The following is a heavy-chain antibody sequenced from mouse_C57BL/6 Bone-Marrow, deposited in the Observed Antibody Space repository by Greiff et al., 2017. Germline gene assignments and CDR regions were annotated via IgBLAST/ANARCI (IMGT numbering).Heavy chain of an antibody. J-gene: IGHJ3*01. V-gene: IGHV3-6*01. Sequence: DVKLQESGPGLVKPSQSLSLTCSVTGYSITSGYYWNWIRQFPGNKLEWMGYISYDGSNNYNPSLKNRISITRDTSKNQFFLKLNSVTTEDTATYYCAREGLLRRFAYWGQGTLVTVSA. D-gene: IGHD2-3*01. CDR3: AREGLLRRFAY. CDR1: GYSITSGYY. CDR2: ISYDGSN.